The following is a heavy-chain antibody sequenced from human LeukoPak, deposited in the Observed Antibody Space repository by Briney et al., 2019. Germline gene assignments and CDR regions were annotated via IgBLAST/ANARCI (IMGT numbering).Heavy chain of an antibody. CDR2: ISGSGGST. Sequence: PGGSLRLSCAASGFTFSIYAMSWVRQAPGKGLEWVSDISGSGGSTDYADSVKGRFTISRDTPKNTLYLQMNSLRVEDTAVYYCASWPVGWYGEDSWGQGTLVTVSS. D-gene: IGHD6-19*01. J-gene: IGHJ4*02. V-gene: IGHV3-23*01. CDR1: GFTFSIYA. CDR3: ASWPVGWYGEDS.